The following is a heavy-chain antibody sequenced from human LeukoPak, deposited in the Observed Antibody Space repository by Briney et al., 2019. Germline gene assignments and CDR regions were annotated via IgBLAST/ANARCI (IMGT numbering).Heavy chain of an antibody. D-gene: IGHD3-10*01. CDR3: VSAIRGSPIDY. J-gene: IGHJ4*02. CDR2: ISGSGVST. V-gene: IGHV3-23*01. CDR1: GFTFTSYA. Sequence: PGGSLRLSCAASGFTFTSYAMNWVRQAPGKGLEWVSAISGSGVSTFYADSVKGRFTISRDNAKNSLFLQMNSLRAEDTAIYYCVSAIRGSPIDYWGQGTLVSVLS.